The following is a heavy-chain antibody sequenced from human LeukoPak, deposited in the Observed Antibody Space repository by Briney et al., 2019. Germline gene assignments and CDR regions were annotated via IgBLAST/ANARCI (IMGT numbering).Heavy chain of an antibody. Sequence: ASVKVSCKASGYTFTGYYMHWVRQAPGQGLEWMGWINPNGGGTNYAQKFQGRVTMTRDTSISTAYMELSRLRSDDTAVYYCARALLRYFDKDYWGQGTLVTVSS. J-gene: IGHJ4*02. D-gene: IGHD3-9*01. CDR2: INPNGGGT. V-gene: IGHV1-2*02. CDR3: ARALLRYFDKDY. CDR1: GYTFTGYY.